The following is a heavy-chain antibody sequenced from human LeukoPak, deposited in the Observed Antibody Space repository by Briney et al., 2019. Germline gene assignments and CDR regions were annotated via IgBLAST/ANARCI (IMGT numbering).Heavy chain of an antibody. CDR3: AKDQGYYDSSRIV. CDR2: ISGSGGST. Sequence: GGSLRLSCAASGFTFSSYAMSWVRQAPGKGLEWVSAISGSGGSTYYADSVKGQFTISRDNSKNTLYLQMSSLRAEDTAVYYCAKDQGYYDSSRIVWGQGTLVTASS. V-gene: IGHV3-23*01. J-gene: IGHJ4*02. D-gene: IGHD3-22*01. CDR1: GFTFSSYA.